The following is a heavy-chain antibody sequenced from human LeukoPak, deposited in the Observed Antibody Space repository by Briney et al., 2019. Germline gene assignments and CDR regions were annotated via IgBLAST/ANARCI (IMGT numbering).Heavy chain of an antibody. D-gene: IGHD5-18*01. CDR1: GYTFTSYD. CDR2: MNPNSGNT. CDR3: ARGRFLGIQLWLPDY. Sequence: ASVKVSCKASGYTFTSYDINWVRRATGQGLEWMGWMNPNSGNTGYAQKFQGRVTMTRNTSISTAYMELSSLRSEDTAVYYCARGRFLGIQLWLPDYWGQGTLVTVSS. V-gene: IGHV1-8*01. J-gene: IGHJ4*02.